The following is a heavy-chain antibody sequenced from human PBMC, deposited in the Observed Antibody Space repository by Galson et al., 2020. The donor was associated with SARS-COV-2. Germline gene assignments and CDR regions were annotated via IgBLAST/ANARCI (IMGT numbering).Heavy chain of an antibody. D-gene: IGHD3-10*02. CDR2: VYPSGST. V-gene: IGHV4-38-2*01. CDR3: ASQGVTTMFLLTVPGWFVDL. Sequence: SETLSLTCAVSGVSISTTNYWSWLRQAPGKGLEWIGSVYPSGSTYYNPSLKSRVTISLDTSKNQFSLRLTSVTAADTALYYCASQGVTTMFLLTVPGWFVDLWGRGTLVTVSS. J-gene: IGHJ2*01. CDR1: GVSISTTNY.